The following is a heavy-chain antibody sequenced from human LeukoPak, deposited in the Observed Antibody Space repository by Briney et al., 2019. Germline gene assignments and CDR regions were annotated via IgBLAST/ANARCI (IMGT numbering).Heavy chain of an antibody. J-gene: IGHJ4*02. Sequence: PGGSLRLSCAASGFTYSSYSMSWVRQAPGKGLEWISYISSSGGSLYYADSVKGRFTISRDNSKNTLYLQMNSLRAEDTAVYYCAMYSSAGGTRFWGQGTLVTVSS. CDR2: ISSSGGSL. CDR1: GFTYSSYS. V-gene: IGHV3-23*01. CDR3: AMYSSAGGTRF. D-gene: IGHD6-25*01.